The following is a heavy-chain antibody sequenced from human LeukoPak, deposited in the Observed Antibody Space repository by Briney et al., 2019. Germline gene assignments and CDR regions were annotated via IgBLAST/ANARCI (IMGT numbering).Heavy chain of an antibody. D-gene: IGHD5-18*01. CDR2: IYYSGST. V-gene: IGHV4-59*01. CDR1: GGSISSYY. CDR3: ARGEGAGYSYGLDY. J-gene: IGHJ4*02. Sequence: PSETLSLTCTVSGGSISSYYWSWIRQPPGKGLEWIGYIYYSGSTNYNPSLKSRVTISVDTSKNQFSLKLNSVTAADTAVYYCARGEGAGYSYGLDYWGQGTLVTVSS.